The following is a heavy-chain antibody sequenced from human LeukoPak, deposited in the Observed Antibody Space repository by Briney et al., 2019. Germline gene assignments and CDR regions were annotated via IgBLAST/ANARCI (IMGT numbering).Heavy chain of an antibody. CDR2: INAGKGNT. CDR1: GGTFNSYA. CDR3: AREGYSYGYSFDY. Sequence: ASVKVSCKASGGTFNSYAISWVRQAPGQGLEWMGWINAGKGNTKYSQKFQGRVTTTRDTSANTAYMELSSLRSEDTAVYYCAREGYSYGYSFDYWGQGTLVTVSS. D-gene: IGHD5-18*01. V-gene: IGHV1-3*01. J-gene: IGHJ4*02.